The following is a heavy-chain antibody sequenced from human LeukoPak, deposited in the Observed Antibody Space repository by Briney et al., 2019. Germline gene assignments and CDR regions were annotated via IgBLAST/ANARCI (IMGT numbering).Heavy chain of an antibody. V-gene: IGHV3-48*03. J-gene: IGHJ5*02. Sequence: GGSLRLSCAASGFTFSSYEMNWVRQAPGKGLEWVAYISTSGTTIYYADSVKGRFTISRDNSKNTLYLQMNSLRAEDTAVYYCAKGSGFDPWGQGTLVTVSS. CDR1: GFTFSSYE. CDR3: AKGSGFDP. CDR2: ISTSGTTI.